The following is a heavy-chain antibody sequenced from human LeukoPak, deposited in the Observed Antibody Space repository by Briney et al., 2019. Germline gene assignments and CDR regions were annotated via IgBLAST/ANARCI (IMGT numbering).Heavy chain of an antibody. D-gene: IGHD3-10*01. CDR3: ASPQVIWVGEHTDC. CDR1: GFTFSSYA. CDR2: ISSSGSTI. J-gene: IGHJ4*02. Sequence: GGSLRLSCAASGFTFSSYAMNWVRQAPGKGLEWVSYISSSGSTIYYADSVKGRFTVSRDNAKNSLYLQMNSLRAEDTAVYYCASPQVIWVGEHTDCWGQGTLVTVSS. V-gene: IGHV3-48*04.